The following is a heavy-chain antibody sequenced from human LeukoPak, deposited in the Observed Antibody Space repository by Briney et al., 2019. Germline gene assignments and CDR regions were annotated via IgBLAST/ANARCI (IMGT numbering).Heavy chain of an antibody. J-gene: IGHJ4*02. CDR2: ISSSGSTI. CDR3: ARTDIGDWGYFDY. Sequence: RGSLRLSCAASGFTFSSYEMNWVRQAPGKGLEWVSYISSSGSTIYYADSVKGRFTISRDNAKNSLYLQMNSLRAEDTAVYYCARTDIGDWGYFDYWGQGTLVTVSS. D-gene: IGHD3/OR15-3a*01. CDR1: GFTFSSYE. V-gene: IGHV3-48*03.